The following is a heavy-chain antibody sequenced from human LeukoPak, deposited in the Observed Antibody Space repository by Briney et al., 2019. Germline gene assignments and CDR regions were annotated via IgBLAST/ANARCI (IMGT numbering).Heavy chain of an antibody. Sequence: ASVKVSCKASGYTFTGYYMHWLRQAPGQGLEWMGWINPNSGGTNYAQKIQGRVTMTRDTSISTAYMELSRLRSDDTAVYYCAREDIVVVPAAISPASWFDPWGQGSLVTVSS. V-gene: IGHV1-2*02. CDR1: GYTFTGYY. J-gene: IGHJ5*02. D-gene: IGHD2-2*01. CDR3: AREDIVVVPAAISPASWFDP. CDR2: INPNSGGT.